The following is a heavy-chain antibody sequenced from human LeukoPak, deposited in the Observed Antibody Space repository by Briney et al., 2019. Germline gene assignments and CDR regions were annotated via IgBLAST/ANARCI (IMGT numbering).Heavy chain of an antibody. Sequence: SETLSLTCTVSGGSISSYYWSWIRQPAGKGLEWIGRIYTSGSTYYNPSLKSRVTISVDTSKNQFSLELSSVTAADTAVYYCARHGLDTALGDYYFDYWGQGTLVSVSS. CDR1: GGSISSYY. CDR3: ARHGLDTALGDYYFDY. J-gene: IGHJ4*02. CDR2: IYTSGST. D-gene: IGHD5-18*01. V-gene: IGHV4-4*07.